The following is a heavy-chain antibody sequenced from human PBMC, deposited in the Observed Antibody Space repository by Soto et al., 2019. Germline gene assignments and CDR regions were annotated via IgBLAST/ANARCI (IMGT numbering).Heavy chain of an antibody. CDR2: IYFSGNT. V-gene: IGHV4-31*03. CDR1: GASVNSGGYY. J-gene: IGHJ4*02. D-gene: IGHD4-17*01. Sequence: QVQLQESGPGLVKTSETLSLTCTVSGASVNSGGYYWSWIRQLPGKGLEWIGYIYFSGNTYYNPSLESRVTISLDTSQNLFSLKLNSVIAADTAGDYCATGDAWATLFASWGQGIPVTVS. CDR3: ATGDAWATLFAS.